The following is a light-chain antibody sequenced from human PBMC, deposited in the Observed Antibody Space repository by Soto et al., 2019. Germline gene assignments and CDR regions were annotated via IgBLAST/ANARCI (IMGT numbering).Light chain of an antibody. V-gene: IGLV2-8*01. CDR2: EVV. J-gene: IGLJ1*01. CDR1: KNDIGVYDF. CDR3: KSYAGSNTYV. Sequence: QSVLXQPPSASGSPGQSVTISCTXTKNDIGVYDFVSWYQHHPGKAPRLIIYEVVQRPSGVPDRFSGSKSGNTASLTVSGLQAADEADYFCKSYAGSNTYVFGSGTKLTVL.